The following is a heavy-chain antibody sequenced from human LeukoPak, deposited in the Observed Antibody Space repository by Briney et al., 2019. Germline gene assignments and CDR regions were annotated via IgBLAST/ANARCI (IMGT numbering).Heavy chain of an antibody. CDR3: ARGLPSSYYYDSPIDY. V-gene: IGHV3-21*01. CDR1: GFTFSSYS. CDR2: ISSSSSYI. Sequence: GGSLRLSCAASGFTFSSYSMNWVRQAPGKGLEWVSSISSSSSYIYYADSVKGRFTISRDNAKNSLYLQMNSLRAEDMAVYYCARGLPSSYYYDSPIDYWGQGTLVTVSS. D-gene: IGHD3-22*01. J-gene: IGHJ4*02.